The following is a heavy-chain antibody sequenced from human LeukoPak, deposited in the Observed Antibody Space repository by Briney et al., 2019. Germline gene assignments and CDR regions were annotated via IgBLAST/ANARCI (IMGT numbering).Heavy chain of an antibody. Sequence: GRSLRLSCVSSIFTFSTYAMHWIRQAPGKGLEWVAVISYDGSNKYYADSVKGRFTISRDNSKNTLYLQMNSLRPEDTATYYCARGPPVGTAFITINGDYWGQGTLVTVSS. D-gene: IGHD3-3*01. J-gene: IGHJ4*02. CDR3: ARGPPVGTAFITINGDY. V-gene: IGHV3-30-3*01. CDR2: ISYDGSNK. CDR1: IFTFSTYA.